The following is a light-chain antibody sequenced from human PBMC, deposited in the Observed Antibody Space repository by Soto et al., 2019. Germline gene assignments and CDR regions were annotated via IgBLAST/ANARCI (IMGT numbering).Light chain of an antibody. CDR2: KAS. CDR1: QGIRSW. V-gene: IGKV1-5*03. CDR3: QQYNNYPYT. Sequence: IQMPQSPSTLSASVGDRVTISCRASQGIRSWLAWYQQKPGKVPNLLIYKASYLESGVPSRFSGSGSGTEFTLTISSLQPDDFATYYCQQYNNYPYTFGQGTRLEN. J-gene: IGKJ5*01.